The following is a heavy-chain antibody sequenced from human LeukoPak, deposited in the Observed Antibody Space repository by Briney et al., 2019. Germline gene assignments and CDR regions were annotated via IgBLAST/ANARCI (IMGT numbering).Heavy chain of an antibody. Sequence: SETLSLTCTVSGASISSHYWSWIRQPPGKGLEWIGYIYYSGSTNYNPSLKSRVTISVDTSKNQFSLKLSSVTAADTAVYYCARGDPAPFDYWGQGTLVTVSS. CDR3: ARGDPAPFDY. J-gene: IGHJ4*02. CDR1: GASISSHY. CDR2: IYYSGST. V-gene: IGHV4-59*11.